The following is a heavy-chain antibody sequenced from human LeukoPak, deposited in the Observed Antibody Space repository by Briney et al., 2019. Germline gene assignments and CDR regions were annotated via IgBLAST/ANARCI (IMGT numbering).Heavy chain of an antibody. J-gene: IGHJ4*02. CDR3: AILPPSVTTPLDY. D-gene: IGHD4-17*01. V-gene: IGHV4-34*01. CDR1: GGSFSGYY. CDR2: INHSGST. Sequence: SETLFLTCAVYGGSFSGYYWSWIRQPPGKGLEWIGEINHSGSTNYNPSLKSRVTISVDTSKNQFSLKLSSVTAADTAVYYCAILPPSVTTPLDYWGQGTLVTVSS.